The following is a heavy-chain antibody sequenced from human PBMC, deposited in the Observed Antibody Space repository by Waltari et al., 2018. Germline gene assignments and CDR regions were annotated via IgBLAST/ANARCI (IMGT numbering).Heavy chain of an antibody. CDR2: IIPILGIA. J-gene: IGHJ3*02. V-gene: IGHV1-69*09. Sequence: QVQLVQSGAEVKKPGSSVKVSCKASGGTFSSYAISWVRQAPGQGLEWMGRIIPILGIANYAQKFQGRVTITADKSTSTAYMELSSLRSEDTAVYYCARDQYYDSSGYWDAFDIWGQGTMVTVSS. CDR3: ARDQYYDSSGYWDAFDI. D-gene: IGHD3-22*01. CDR1: GGTFSSYA.